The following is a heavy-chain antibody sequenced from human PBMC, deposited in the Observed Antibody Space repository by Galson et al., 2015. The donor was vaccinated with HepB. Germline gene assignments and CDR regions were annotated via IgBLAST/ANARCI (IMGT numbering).Heavy chain of an antibody. CDR2: ISGSGGST. V-gene: IGHV3-23*01. D-gene: IGHD3-16*01. Sequence: SLRLSCAASGFTFSSYAMSWVRQAPGKGLEWVSAISGSGGSTYYPDSVKGRFTISRDNSKNTLYLQMNSLRAEDTAVYYCAKDTRLGGRYGMDVWGQGTTVTVSS. J-gene: IGHJ6*02. CDR3: AKDTRLGGRYGMDV. CDR1: GFTFSSYA.